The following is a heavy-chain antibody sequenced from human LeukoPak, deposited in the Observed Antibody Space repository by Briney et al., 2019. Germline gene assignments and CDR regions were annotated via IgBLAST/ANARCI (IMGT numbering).Heavy chain of an antibody. CDR1: GGSISRDSYA. Sequence: SSETLPLTCTVSGGSISRDSYAWGWIRQPPGKGLEWIGSLYNSGTTSYNPSLKSRVTISVDTSKNQFSLKLSSVTAADTAVYYCARHQWVPAFDIWGQGTMVTVSS. J-gene: IGHJ3*02. CDR3: ARHQWVPAFDI. CDR2: LYNSGTT. V-gene: IGHV4-39*01. D-gene: IGHD1-26*01.